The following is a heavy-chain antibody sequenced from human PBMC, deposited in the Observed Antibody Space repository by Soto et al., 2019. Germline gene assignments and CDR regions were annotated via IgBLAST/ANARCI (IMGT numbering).Heavy chain of an antibody. CDR2: AYYRSKWFD. D-gene: IGHD2-15*01. CDR3: ARVRYCRGGSCYYGIDV. CDR1: GDSVSSDSAA. J-gene: IGHJ6*02. Sequence: SQTLSLTCAISGDSVSSDSAAWNWIRQSPSRGLEWLGRAYYRSKWFDDYAVSVKSRITITPDTSRNQLSLQLNSVTPEDTAVYYCARVRYCRGGSCYYGIDVWGQGTTVTVSS. V-gene: IGHV6-1*01.